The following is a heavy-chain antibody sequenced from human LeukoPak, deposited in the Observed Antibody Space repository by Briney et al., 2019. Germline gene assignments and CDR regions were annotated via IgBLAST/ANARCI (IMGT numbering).Heavy chain of an antibody. Sequence: GGSLRLSCAASGFTFSRHNMNWVRQAPGKGLEWVSSISGSSSYIYYADSVKGRFTISRDNARNSLYLQMNSLRAEDTAVYFCARVAAAGTGIFGNFYYSMDIWGKGTTVTISS. CDR3: ARVAAAGTGIFGNFYYSMDI. J-gene: IGHJ6*03. CDR2: ISGSSSYI. CDR1: GFTFSRHN. D-gene: IGHD6-13*01. V-gene: IGHV3-21*01.